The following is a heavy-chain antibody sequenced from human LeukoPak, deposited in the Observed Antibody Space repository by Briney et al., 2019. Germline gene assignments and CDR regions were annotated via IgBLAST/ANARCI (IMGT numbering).Heavy chain of an antibody. D-gene: IGHD4-17*01. J-gene: IGHJ4*02. V-gene: IGHV3-23*01. CDR2: IGTIPGVT. CDR3: AKVGNYYGDYGDY. CDR1: GFTFSNYA. Sequence: GGTLRLSCAASGFTFSNYAMSWVRQAPGKGLEWVSVIGTIPGVTYYTESVKGRFTISRDNSKNTLYLQMNSLRAEDTAVYYCAKVGNYYGDYGDYWGQGTLVTVSS.